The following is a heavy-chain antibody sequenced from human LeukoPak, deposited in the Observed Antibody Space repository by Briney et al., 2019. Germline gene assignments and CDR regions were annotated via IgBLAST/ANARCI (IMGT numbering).Heavy chain of an antibody. CDR2: IRTKRNNYAT. J-gene: IGHJ4*02. Sequence: GGSLRLSCAASGFTFSDSAMHWVRQASGKGLEWVGRIRTKRNNYATAYAASVRGRFTISRDDSKNTAFLQMSSLKTEDTAVYYCTGRDDYGDYWGQGIVLTVSS. CDR3: TGRDDYGDY. V-gene: IGHV3-73*01. CDR1: GFTFSDSA.